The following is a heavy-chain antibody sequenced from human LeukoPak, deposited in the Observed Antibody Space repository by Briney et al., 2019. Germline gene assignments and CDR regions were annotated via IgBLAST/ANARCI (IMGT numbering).Heavy chain of an antibody. V-gene: IGHV3-48*03. CDR2: ITGSGDTI. J-gene: IGHJ4*02. CDR1: GFTFSSYE. D-gene: IGHD2/OR15-2a*01. CDR3: ARERTTIVSGTTIGAY. Sequence: GGSLRLSCSASGFTFSSYEMNWVRQAPGKGLEWISYITGSGDTIYYADSVKGRFTISRDNAKNSLFLQMNSLTADDTAVYYCARERTTIVSGTTIGAYWGQGTLVTVSS.